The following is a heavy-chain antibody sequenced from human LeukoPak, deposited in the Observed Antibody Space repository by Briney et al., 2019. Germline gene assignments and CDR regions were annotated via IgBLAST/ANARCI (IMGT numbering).Heavy chain of an antibody. Sequence: EASVKVSCKASGYTFTGYYMHWVRQAPGQGLEWMGWINPNSGGTNYAQKFQGMVTMTRDTSISTAYMELSRLRSDDTAVYYCASRPIMITFGGVIVDYWGQGTLVTVSS. CDR2: INPNSGGT. D-gene: IGHD3-16*02. V-gene: IGHV1-2*02. J-gene: IGHJ4*02. CDR1: GYTFTGYY. CDR3: ASRPIMITFGGVIVDY.